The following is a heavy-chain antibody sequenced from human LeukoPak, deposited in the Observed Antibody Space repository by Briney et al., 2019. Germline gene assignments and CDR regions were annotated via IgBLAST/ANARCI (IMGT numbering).Heavy chain of an antibody. CDR3: QVYYDILSGYRDY. J-gene: IGHJ4*02. CDR2: IKSKTDGGTT. D-gene: IGHD3-9*01. V-gene: IGHV3-15*01. Sequence: GGSLRLSCAASGFTFSNAWMSWVRQAPGKGLEWVGRIKSKTDGGTTDYAAPVKGRFTNSRDDSKNTLYLQMNSLKTEDTAVYYCQVYYDILSGYRDYWGQGTLVTVSS. CDR1: GFTFSNAW.